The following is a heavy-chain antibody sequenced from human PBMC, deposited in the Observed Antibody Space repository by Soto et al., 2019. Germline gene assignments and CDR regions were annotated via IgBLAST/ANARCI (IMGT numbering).Heavy chain of an antibody. D-gene: IGHD1-7*01. CDR1: GGIFHGYG. V-gene: IGHV3-33*01. J-gene: IGHJ4*02. CDR3: ARDGIGGTVFRVYLDY. Sequence: QEQLGESEGGVVQPGTSLRLSCAVPGGIFHGYGMHWVRQAPVKGLEWVAVIRIDGSNEEYADSVKGRFTISRDNSKNTLYPQMNTLGAEDTAVYYCARDGIGGTVFRVYLDYWGRGTVVTVSS. CDR2: IRIDGSNE.